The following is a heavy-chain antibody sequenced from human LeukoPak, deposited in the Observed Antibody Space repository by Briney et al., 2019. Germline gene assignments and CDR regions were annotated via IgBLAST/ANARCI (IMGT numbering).Heavy chain of an antibody. CDR1: GFTFDDYA. CDR3: AKDFHSSGWSHFDY. Sequence: AGRSLRLSCAASGFTFDDYAMHWVRQAPGKGLEWVPGISWNSGSIGYADSVKGRFTISRDNAKNSLYLQMNSLRAEDTALYYCAKDFHSSGWSHFDYWGQGTLVTVSS. J-gene: IGHJ4*02. CDR2: ISWNSGSI. D-gene: IGHD6-19*01. V-gene: IGHV3-9*01.